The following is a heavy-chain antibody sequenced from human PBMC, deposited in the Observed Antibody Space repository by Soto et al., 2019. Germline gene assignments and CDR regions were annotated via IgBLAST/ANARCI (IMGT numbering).Heavy chain of an antibody. D-gene: IGHD3-10*01. CDR2: INGDGSYT. Sequence: EVLLVESGGGLVQPGGSLRLSCAASGFTFSSYWMYWVRQAPGKGLVWLSRINGDGSYTSYADSVKGRFTISRDNAKNTLYLQMHSLRAEDTAVYYCARAFDYMSPTAYWGQGTLVTVSS. J-gene: IGHJ4*02. CDR1: GFTFSSYW. V-gene: IGHV3-74*01. CDR3: ARAFDYMSPTAY.